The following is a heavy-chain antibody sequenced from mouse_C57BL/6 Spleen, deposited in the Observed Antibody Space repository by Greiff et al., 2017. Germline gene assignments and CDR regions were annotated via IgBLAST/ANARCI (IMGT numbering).Heavy chain of an antibody. V-gene: IGHV1-85*01. CDR1: GYTFTSYD. J-gene: IGHJ4*01. CDR3: AGDDGYYNYAMDY. Sequence: QVQLQQSGPELVKPGASVKLSCKASGYTFTSYDINWVKQRPGQGLEWIGWIYPRDGSTKYNEKFKGKATLTVNTSSSTAYMELHSLTSEDSAVYFCAGDDGYYNYAMDYWGQGTSVTVSS. CDR2: IYPRDGST. D-gene: IGHD2-3*01.